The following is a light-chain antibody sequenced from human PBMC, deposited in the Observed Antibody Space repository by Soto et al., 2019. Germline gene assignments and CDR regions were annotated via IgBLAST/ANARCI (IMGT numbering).Light chain of an antibody. J-gene: IGLJ1*01. CDR2: EVS. Sequence: QSALTQPASVSGSPGQSITISCTGTSSDVGGYNYVSWFQQHPDKVPKLIIYEVSNRPSGVSSRFSGSKSGNTASLTISGLQAEDEADYYCSSYRSTSNYVFGSGTKVTVL. V-gene: IGLV2-14*01. CDR3: SSYRSTSNYV. CDR1: SSDVGGYNY.